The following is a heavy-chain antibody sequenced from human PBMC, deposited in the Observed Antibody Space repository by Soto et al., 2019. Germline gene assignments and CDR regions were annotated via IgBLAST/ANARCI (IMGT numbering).Heavy chain of an antibody. Sequence: SETLSLTCTVSGGSISSYYWSWIRQPPGKGLEWIGYIYYSGSTNYNPSLKSRVTISVDTSKNQFSLKLSSVTAADTAVYYCARVGGYYDSSGYCPVPEYYFDYWGQGTLVTVSS. CDR1: GGSISSYY. V-gene: IGHV4-59*01. J-gene: IGHJ4*02. CDR2: IYYSGST. CDR3: ARVGGYYDSSGYCPVPEYYFDY. D-gene: IGHD3-22*01.